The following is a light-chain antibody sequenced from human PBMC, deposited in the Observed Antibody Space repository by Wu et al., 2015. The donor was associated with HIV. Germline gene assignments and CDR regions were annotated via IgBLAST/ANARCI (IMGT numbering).Light chain of an antibody. CDR3: QQYGSSPWT. J-gene: IGKJ1*01. CDR2: GAS. CDR1: QSISNSY. Sequence: EIVLTQSPGTLSLSPGERATLSCRATQSISNSYLAWYQQKPGQGPRLLIYGASKRATGIPDRFSGRGSGTDFTLTISRLEPEDFAVYYCQQYGSSPWTFGQGTEVEIK. V-gene: IGKV3-20*01.